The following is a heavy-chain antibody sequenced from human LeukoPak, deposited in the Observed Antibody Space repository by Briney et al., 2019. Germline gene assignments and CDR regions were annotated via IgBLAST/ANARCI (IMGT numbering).Heavy chain of an antibody. V-gene: IGHV1-18*01. J-gene: IGHJ5*02. D-gene: IGHD3-22*01. CDR3: ARDYYDSSGYYYGGNNWFDP. Sequence: ASVKVSCKASGYTFTSYGISWVRQAPGQGLEWMGWISAYNGNTNYAQKLQGRVTMTTGTSTSTAYMELRSLRSDDTAVYYCARDYYDSSGYYYGGNNWFDPWGQGTLVTVSS. CDR2: ISAYNGNT. CDR1: GYTFTSYG.